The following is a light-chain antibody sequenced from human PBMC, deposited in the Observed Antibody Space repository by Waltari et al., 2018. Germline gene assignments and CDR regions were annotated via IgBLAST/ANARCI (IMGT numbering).Light chain of an antibody. CDR1: NNEVATYDL. J-gene: IGLJ2*01. V-gene: IGLV2-23*01. CDR3: CSYAGTWL. CDR2: QGT. Sequence: QSALTQPASMSASPGQSITISCTATNNEVATYDLFSWYQQHPANAPKLLIFQGTKRPSEVSSRFSGSKSADTASLTISGLQPEDEAYYYCCSYAGTWLFGGGTKLTVL.